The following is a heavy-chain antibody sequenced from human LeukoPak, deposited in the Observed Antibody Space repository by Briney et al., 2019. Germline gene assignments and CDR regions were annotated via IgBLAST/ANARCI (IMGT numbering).Heavy chain of an antibody. J-gene: IGHJ4*02. CDR3: ARIVDYYDSSGYYVDY. Sequence: GGSLRLSCAASGFTFSSYSMNWVRQAPGKGLEWVSSISSSSSYIYYADSVKGRFTISRDNAKNSLYLQMNSLRAEDTALYYCARIVDYYDSSGYYVDYWGQGTLVTVSS. CDR1: GFTFSSYS. V-gene: IGHV3-21*01. D-gene: IGHD3-22*01. CDR2: ISSSSSYI.